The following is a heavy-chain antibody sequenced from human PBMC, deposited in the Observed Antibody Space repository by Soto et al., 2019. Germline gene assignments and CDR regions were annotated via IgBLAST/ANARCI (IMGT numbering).Heavy chain of an antibody. CDR3: ARKGSGMDV. D-gene: IGHD2-15*01. V-gene: IGHV5-51*01. CDR2: IYPGDSDT. J-gene: IGHJ6*02. CDR1: GYSFSTYW. Sequence: GESLKISCKGSGYSFSTYWIGWVRQMPGKGLEWMGIIYPGDSDTRNSPSFQGQVTISADKSITAAYLQWRSLKAPDTAIYYCARKGSGMDVWGQGTTVTVSS.